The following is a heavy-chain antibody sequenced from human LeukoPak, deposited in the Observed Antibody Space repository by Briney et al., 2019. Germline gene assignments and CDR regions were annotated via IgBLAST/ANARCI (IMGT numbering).Heavy chain of an antibody. J-gene: IGHJ6*03. CDR2: ISGSGGST. D-gene: IGHD2-15*01. CDR1: GFTFDDYG. CDR3: AKQRRLLYYMDV. Sequence: GGSLRLSCASSGFTFDDYGMSWVRQAPGKGLEWVSAISGSGGSTYYADSVKGRFTISRDNSKNTLYLQMNSLRAEDTAVYYCAKQRRLLYYMDVWGKGTTVTVSS. V-gene: IGHV3-23*01.